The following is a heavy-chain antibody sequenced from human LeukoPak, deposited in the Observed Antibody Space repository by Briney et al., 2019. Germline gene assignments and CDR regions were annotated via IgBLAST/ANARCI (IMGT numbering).Heavy chain of an antibody. CDR1: GGSFSDYQ. CDR3: AREEGY. V-gene: IGHV4-59*12. J-gene: IGHJ4*02. Sequence: SETLSLTCAVSGGSFSDYQWNWIRQSPGKGLEWIGYIYYSGSTNYNPSLKSRVTISVDTSKNQFSLKLSSVTAADTAVYYCAREEGYWGQGTLVTVSS. CDR2: IYYSGST.